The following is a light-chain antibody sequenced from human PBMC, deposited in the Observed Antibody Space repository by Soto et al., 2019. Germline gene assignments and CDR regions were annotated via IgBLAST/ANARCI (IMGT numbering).Light chain of an antibody. CDR2: DVS. CDR3: CSYAGSYLPDV. Sequence: QSVLTQPRSVSGSPGQSVTISCTGTSSDVGGYNYVSWYQHHPGRAPKLMIYDVSKRPSGVPDRFSGSKSGNTASLTISGLQAEDEADYYCCSYAGSYLPDVCGTGTKLTVL. CDR1: SSDVGGYNY. J-gene: IGLJ1*01. V-gene: IGLV2-11*01.